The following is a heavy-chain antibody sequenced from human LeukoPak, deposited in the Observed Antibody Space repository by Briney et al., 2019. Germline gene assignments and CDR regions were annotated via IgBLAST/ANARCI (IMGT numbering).Heavy chain of an antibody. V-gene: IGHV1-69*04. Sequence: SVKVSCKASGYTFTSYDISWVRQAPGQGLEWMGRIIPILGIANYAQKFQGRVTITADKSTSTAYMELSSLRSEDTAVYYCARSLTTVTMAYWGQGTLVTVSS. CDR1: GYTFTSYD. CDR3: ARSLTTVTMAY. D-gene: IGHD4-17*01. CDR2: IIPILGIA. J-gene: IGHJ4*02.